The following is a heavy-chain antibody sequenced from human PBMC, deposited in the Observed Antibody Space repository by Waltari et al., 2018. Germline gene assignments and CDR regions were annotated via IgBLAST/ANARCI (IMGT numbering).Heavy chain of an antibody. J-gene: IGHJ4*02. CDR3: ASVDSSAFSRSFDY. CDR1: GFALGSYH. Sequence: VHLAESGGGLVKPGGSLRLSCAASGFALGSYHMNWVRQAPGKGLEWVSSISSSSTYIYYADSVKGRFTVSRDNAKNALFLQMSSLRVEDTAVYYCASVDSSAFSRSFDYWGLGTLVTVSS. CDR2: ISSSSTYI. V-gene: IGHV3-21*06. D-gene: IGHD3-22*01.